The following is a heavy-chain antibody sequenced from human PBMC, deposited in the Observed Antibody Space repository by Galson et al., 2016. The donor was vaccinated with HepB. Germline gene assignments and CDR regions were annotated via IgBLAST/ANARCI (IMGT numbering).Heavy chain of an antibody. V-gene: IGHV4-39*07. J-gene: IGHJ4*02. D-gene: IGHD3-10*01. CDR2: ISYTGNT. Sequence: SETLSLTCTVAGGSISSSNSFWAWIRPPPGKGLEWIGIISYTGNTYSNPSLKSRFTISVDTSKNRFSLNPSTVTAADTAVYYCPKRAGLSGTPFDYWGQGSSVTVSS. CDR3: PKRAGLSGTPFDY. CDR1: GGSISSSNSF.